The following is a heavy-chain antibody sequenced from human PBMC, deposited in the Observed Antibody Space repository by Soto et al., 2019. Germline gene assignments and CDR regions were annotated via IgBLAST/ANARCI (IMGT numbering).Heavy chain of an antibody. CDR1: GFTFSSYG. Sequence: GGSLRLSCAASGFTFSSYGMHWVRQAPGKGLEWVAVISYDGSNKYYADSVKGRFTISRDNSKNTLYLQMNSLRAEDTAVYYCAKDPRQWLVRTYYFDYWGQGTLVTVSS. J-gene: IGHJ4*02. V-gene: IGHV3-30*18. D-gene: IGHD6-19*01. CDR2: ISYDGSNK. CDR3: AKDPRQWLVRTYYFDY.